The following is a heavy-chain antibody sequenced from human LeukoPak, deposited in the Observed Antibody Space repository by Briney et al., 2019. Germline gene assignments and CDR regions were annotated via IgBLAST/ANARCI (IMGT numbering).Heavy chain of an antibody. CDR1: GFTFDDYA. J-gene: IGHJ4*02. D-gene: IGHD3-9*01. V-gene: IGHV3-23*01. Sequence: GGSLRLSCAASGFTFDDYAMSWVRQAPGKGLEWVSAISGSGGSTYYADSVKGRFTISRDNSKNTLYLQMNSLRAEDTAVYYCARATVLRYFDWLFPGIFDYWGQGTLVTVSS. CDR3: ARATVLRYFDWLFPGIFDY. CDR2: ISGSGGST.